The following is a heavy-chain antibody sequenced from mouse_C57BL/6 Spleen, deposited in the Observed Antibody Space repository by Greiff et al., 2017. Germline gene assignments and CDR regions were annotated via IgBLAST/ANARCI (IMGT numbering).Heavy chain of an antibody. CDR2: ISYDGSN. J-gene: IGHJ4*01. CDR1: GYSITSGYY. Sequence: EVKLQESGPGLVKPSQSLFLTCSVTGYSITSGYYWNWIRQFPGNKLEWMGYISYDGSNNYNPSLKNRISITRDTSKNQFFLKLNSVTTEDTATYYCAREGSISYAMDYWGQGTSVTVSS. CDR3: AREGSISYAMDY. V-gene: IGHV3-6*01.